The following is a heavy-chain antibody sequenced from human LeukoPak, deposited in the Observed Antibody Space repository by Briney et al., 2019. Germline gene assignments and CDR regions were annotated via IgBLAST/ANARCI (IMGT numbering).Heavy chain of an antibody. Sequence: PGGSLRLSCAASGFTFSSYAMSWVRQAPGKGLEWVSAISGSGGSTYYADSVKGRFTISRDDSKNTVYLQMNSLRAEDTAIYYCAKVAPGYCSSTSCYRGIDYWGQGTLVTVSS. V-gene: IGHV3-23*01. J-gene: IGHJ4*02. D-gene: IGHD2-2*01. CDR1: GFTFSSYA. CDR2: ISGSGGST. CDR3: AKVAPGYCSSTSCYRGIDY.